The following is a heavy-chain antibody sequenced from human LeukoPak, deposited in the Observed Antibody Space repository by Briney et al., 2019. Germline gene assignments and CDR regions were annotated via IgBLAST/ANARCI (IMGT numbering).Heavy chain of an antibody. CDR1: GGSISSYY. Sequence: PSETLSLTCTVSGGSISSYYWSWIRQPPGKGLEWIGYIYYSGSTNYNPSLKRRVTISVDTSKNQFSLKLSSVTAADTAVYYCARGGVVVPAAIGSYYMDVWGKGTTVTVSS. V-gene: IGHV4-59*01. J-gene: IGHJ6*03. CDR3: ARGGVVVPAAIGSYYMDV. CDR2: IYYSGST. D-gene: IGHD2-2*01.